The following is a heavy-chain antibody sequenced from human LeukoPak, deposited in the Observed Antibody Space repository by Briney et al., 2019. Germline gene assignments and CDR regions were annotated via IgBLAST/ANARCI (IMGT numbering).Heavy chain of an antibody. CDR2: ISGSGGST. V-gene: IGHV3-23*01. CDR1: GFTFSSYA. CDR3: AKDSDSSGWYRFDY. Sequence: PGGSLRLSCAASGFTFSSYAMSWVRQAPGKGLEWVSAISGSGGSTYYADSVKGRFTISRDNAKNSLYLQMNSLRAEDTALYYCAKDSDSSGWYRFDYWGQGTLVTVSS. J-gene: IGHJ4*02. D-gene: IGHD6-19*01.